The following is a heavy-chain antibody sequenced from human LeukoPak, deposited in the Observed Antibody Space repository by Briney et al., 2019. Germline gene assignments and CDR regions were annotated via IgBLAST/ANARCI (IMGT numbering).Heavy chain of an antibody. CDR1: GGSISSSSYY. CDR3: ARGDDSSGYTESGGFDY. J-gene: IGHJ4*02. V-gene: IGHV4-39*01. Sequence: PSETLSLTCTVSGGSISSSSYYWGWIRQPPGKGLEWIGSIYYSGSTYYNPSLKSRVTISVDTSKNQFSLKLSSVTAADTAVYYCARGDDSSGYTESGGFDYWGQGTLVTVSS. D-gene: IGHD3-22*01. CDR2: IYYSGST.